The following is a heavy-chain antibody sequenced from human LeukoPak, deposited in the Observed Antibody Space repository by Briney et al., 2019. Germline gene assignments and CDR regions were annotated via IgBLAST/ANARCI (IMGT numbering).Heavy chain of an antibody. V-gene: IGHV3-9*01. CDR3: AKGGRGYYYDSSGYYYLDY. CDR2: ISWNSGSI. J-gene: IGHJ4*02. D-gene: IGHD3-22*01. Sequence: GGSLRLSCAASGFTFDDYAMHWVRQAPGKGLEWVSGISWNSGSIGYADSVKGRFTISRDNAKNSLYLQMNSLRAEDTALYYCAKGGRGYYYDSSGYYYLDYWGQGTLVTVSS. CDR1: GFTFDDYA.